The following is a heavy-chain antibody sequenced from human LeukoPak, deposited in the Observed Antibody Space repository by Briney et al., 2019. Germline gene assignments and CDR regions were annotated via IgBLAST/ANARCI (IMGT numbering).Heavy chain of an antibody. CDR3: AREDPQTTVPEGMDV. CDR2: IYYSGTT. J-gene: IGHJ6*02. D-gene: IGHD4-17*01. V-gene: IGHV4-59*01. CDR1: GGSISYYY. Sequence: PSETLSLTCTVSGGSISYYYWSWIRQSPGKGLEWIGYIYYSGTTNYNPSLKSRVTISVDTSKNQFSLQLRSVTAADTAVYYCAREDPQTTVPEGMDVWGQGATVTVSS.